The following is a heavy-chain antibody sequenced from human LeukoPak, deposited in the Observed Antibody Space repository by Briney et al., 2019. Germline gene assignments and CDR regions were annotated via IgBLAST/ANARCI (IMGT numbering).Heavy chain of an antibody. Sequence: GASVKVSCKASGYTFTGYYMRWVRQAPGQGLEWMGWINPNSGGTNYAQKFQGRVTMTRDTSISTAYMELSRLRSDDTAVYYCARSQYYYGSGSYYNGPDYWGQGTLVTVSS. V-gene: IGHV1-2*02. D-gene: IGHD3-10*01. CDR1: GYTFTGYY. CDR2: INPNSGGT. J-gene: IGHJ4*02. CDR3: ARSQYYYGSGSYYNGPDY.